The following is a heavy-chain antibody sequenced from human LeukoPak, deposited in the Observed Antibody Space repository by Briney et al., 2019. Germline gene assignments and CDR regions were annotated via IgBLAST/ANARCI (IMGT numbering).Heavy chain of an antibody. CDR3: ARDGTSVMVDFDY. CDR2: INPNSGGT. J-gene: IGHJ4*02. V-gene: IGHV1-2*02. Sequence: GASVKASCKASGYSFTGYYMYWVRQAPGQGLEWMGWINPNSGGTNYAQKFQGRVTMTRDTSISTAYMELSRLRSDDTAVYYCARDGTSVMVDFDYWGRGTLVTVSS. CDR1: GYSFTGYY. D-gene: IGHD5-18*01.